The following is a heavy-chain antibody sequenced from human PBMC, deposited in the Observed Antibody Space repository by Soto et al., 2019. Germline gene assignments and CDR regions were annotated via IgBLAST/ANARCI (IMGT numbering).Heavy chain of an antibody. V-gene: IGHV1-69*12. CDR2: IIPIFGTA. Sequence: QVQLXXSGAEVKKPGSSVKVSCKASGGTFSSYAISWVRQAPGQGLEWMGGIIPIFGTANYAQKFQGRVTITADASTSTAYMGLSGLRSEDTAVYYCARFLGYCSGGSCYSENWFDPWGQGTLVTVSS. CDR1: GGTFSSYA. D-gene: IGHD2-15*01. J-gene: IGHJ5*02. CDR3: ARFLGYCSGGSCYSENWFDP.